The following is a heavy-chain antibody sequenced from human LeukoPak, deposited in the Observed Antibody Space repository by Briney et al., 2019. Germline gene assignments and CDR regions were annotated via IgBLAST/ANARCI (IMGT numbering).Heavy chain of an antibody. Sequence: GRSLRLSCAASGFTFSSYGMHWVRQAPGKGLEWVAVISYDGSNKYYVDSVKGRFTISRDNSKNTLYLQMNSLRAKDTAVYYCARIQLWAKGYYYYMDVWGKGTTVTISS. CDR2: ISYDGSNK. CDR1: GFTFSSYG. J-gene: IGHJ6*03. V-gene: IGHV3-30*03. D-gene: IGHD5-18*01. CDR3: ARIQLWAKGYYYYMDV.